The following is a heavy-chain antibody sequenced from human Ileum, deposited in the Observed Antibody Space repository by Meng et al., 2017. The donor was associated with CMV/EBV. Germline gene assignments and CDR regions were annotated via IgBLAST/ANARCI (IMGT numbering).Heavy chain of an antibody. Sequence: GESLKISCTGSGFTFSAYTMHWVRQAPGKGLEWVSSISATSAYRHYVDSVKGRFTISRDNAKNSLYLQMNSLRAEDTAVYYCALRGYWGQGTLVTVSS. V-gene: IGHV3-21*01. J-gene: IGHJ4*02. CDR2: ISATSAYR. CDR3: ALRGY. CDR1: GFTFSAYT.